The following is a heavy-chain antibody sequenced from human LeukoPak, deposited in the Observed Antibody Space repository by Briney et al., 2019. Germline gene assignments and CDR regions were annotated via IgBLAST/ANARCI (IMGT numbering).Heavy chain of an antibody. J-gene: IGHJ5*02. CDR3: ARTLIVVVPAAIRWFDP. V-gene: IGHV1-2*02. D-gene: IGHD2-2*01. Sequence: ASVKVSCKASGYTFTGYYMHWVRQAPGQGLEWMGWINPNSGGTNYALKFQGRVTMTRDTSISTAYMELSGLRSDDTAIYYCARTLIVVVPAAIRWFDPWGQGTLVTVSS. CDR2: INPNSGGT. CDR1: GYTFTGYY.